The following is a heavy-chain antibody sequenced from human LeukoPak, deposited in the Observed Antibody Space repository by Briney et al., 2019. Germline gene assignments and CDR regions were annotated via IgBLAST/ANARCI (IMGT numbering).Heavy chain of an antibody. Sequence: ASVKVSCKASGYTFTSYGISWVRQAPGQGLEWMGWISAYNGNTNYAQKLQGRVTMTTDTSTSTAYMELRSLRSDDTAVYYCARGGSGYYYGDYYYGMDVWGHGTTVTVSS. CDR3: ARGGSGYYYGDYYYGMDV. D-gene: IGHD3-22*01. CDR2: ISAYNGNT. V-gene: IGHV1-18*01. CDR1: GYTFTSYG. J-gene: IGHJ6*02.